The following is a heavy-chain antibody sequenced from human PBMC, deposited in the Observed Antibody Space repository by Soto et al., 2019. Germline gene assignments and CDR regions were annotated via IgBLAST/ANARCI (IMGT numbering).Heavy chain of an antibody. Sequence: GGSLRLSCAASGFTFSNAWMNWVRQAPGKGLEWVGRIKSKTDGGTTDYAAPVKGRFTISRDDSKNTLYLQMNSLKTEDTAVYYCTTGSYPAPIDAFDIWGQGTMVTVSS. CDR3: TTGSYPAPIDAFDI. CDR2: IKSKTDGGTT. J-gene: IGHJ3*02. CDR1: GFTFSNAW. D-gene: IGHD2-2*01. V-gene: IGHV3-15*07.